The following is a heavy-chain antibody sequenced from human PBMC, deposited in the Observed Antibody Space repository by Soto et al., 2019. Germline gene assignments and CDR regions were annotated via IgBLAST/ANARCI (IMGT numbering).Heavy chain of an antibody. Sequence: QITLKESGPTLVRPTQTLTLTCTFSGFSLSTTGVGVGWIRQPPGKALEWLALIYWDDDKRYSPSLKSRRTSTKDTSKNEVILTMTNMDPVDTATCNCAHILRDYGLGRERAYYFEPWGQGTLVTVSS. J-gene: IGHJ5*02. CDR1: GFSLSTTGVG. D-gene: IGHD3-10*01. CDR2: IYWDDDK. V-gene: IGHV2-5*02. CDR3: AHILRDYGLGRERAYYFEP.